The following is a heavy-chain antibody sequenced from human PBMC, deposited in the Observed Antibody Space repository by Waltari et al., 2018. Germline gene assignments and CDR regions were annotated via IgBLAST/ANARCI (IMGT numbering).Heavy chain of an antibody. V-gene: IGHV4-4*07. D-gene: IGHD6-6*01. CDR3: AREGSSSSGYEVGDAFDI. J-gene: IGHJ3*02. Sequence: QVQLQESGPGLVKPSETLSLTCTVSGGSISSYYWSWIRQPAGRGLEWIGRIYTSGVTNYNPSLKSRVTMSVDTSKNQCSLKLSSVTAADTAVYYCAREGSSSSGYEVGDAFDIWGQGTMVTVSS. CDR2: IYTSGVT. CDR1: GGSISSYY.